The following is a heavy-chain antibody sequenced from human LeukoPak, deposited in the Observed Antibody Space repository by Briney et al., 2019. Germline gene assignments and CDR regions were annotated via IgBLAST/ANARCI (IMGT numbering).Heavy chain of an antibody. V-gene: IGHV3-23*01. CDR1: GFTFSSYA. Sequence: PGGSLRLSCAASGFTFSSYAMSWVRQAPGKGLEWVSAISGSGGSTYYADSVKGRFTISRDNSKNTLYLQMNSLRAEDTAVYYCAKWYDSSGYYYPFDYWAREPWSPSPQ. D-gene: IGHD3-22*01. CDR2: ISGSGGST. J-gene: IGHJ4*02. CDR3: AKWYDSSGYYYPFDY.